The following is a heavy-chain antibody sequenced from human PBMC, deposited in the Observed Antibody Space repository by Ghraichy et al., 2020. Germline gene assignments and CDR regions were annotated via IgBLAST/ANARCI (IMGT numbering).Heavy chain of an antibody. CDR1: GGSFSGYY. J-gene: IGHJ6*02. CDR3: ARGHLGMITFGGVIARYGMDV. Sequence: SETLSLTCAVYGGSFSGYYWSWIRQPPGKGLEWIGEINHSGSTNYNPSLKSRVTISVDTSKNQFSLKLSSVTAADTAVYYCARGHLGMITFGGVIARYGMDVWGQGTTVTVSS. D-gene: IGHD3-16*02. CDR2: INHSGST. V-gene: IGHV4-34*01.